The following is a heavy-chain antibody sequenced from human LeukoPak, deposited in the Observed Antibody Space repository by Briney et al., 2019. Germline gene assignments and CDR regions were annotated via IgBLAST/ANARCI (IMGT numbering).Heavy chain of an antibody. V-gene: IGHV4-39*01. CDR3: ARHDRDGSGSYSIDY. J-gene: IGHJ4*02. D-gene: IGHD3-10*01. CDR2: IYYSGST. CDR1: GGSISSSSYY. Sequence: PSETLSLTCTVSGGSISSSSYYWGWIRQPPGKGLEWIGSIYYSGSTYYNPSLKSRVTISVDTSKNQFSLKLSSVAAADTAVYYCARHDRDGSGSYSIDYWGQGTLVTVSS.